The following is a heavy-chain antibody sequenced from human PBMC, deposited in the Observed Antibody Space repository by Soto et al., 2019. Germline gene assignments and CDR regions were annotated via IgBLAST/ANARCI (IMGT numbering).Heavy chain of an antibody. CDR1: GGTFSSYA. J-gene: IGHJ3*02. Sequence: QVQLVQSGAEVKKPGSSVKVSCKASGGTFSSYAISWVRQAPGQGLEWMGGIIPIFGTANYAQKFQGRVTMTAGESTSTAYMELSSLRSEDTAVYYCAREALYYYGSGSYYSPAFDIWGQGTMVTVSS. CDR3: AREALYYYGSGSYYSPAFDI. D-gene: IGHD3-10*01. CDR2: IIPIFGTA. V-gene: IGHV1-69*12.